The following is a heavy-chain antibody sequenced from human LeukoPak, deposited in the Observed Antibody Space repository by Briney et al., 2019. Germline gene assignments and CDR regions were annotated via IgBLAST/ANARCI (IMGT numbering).Heavy chain of an antibody. D-gene: IGHD3-9*01. V-gene: IGHV1-69*13. J-gene: IGHJ3*02. Sequence: GASVKVSCKASGGTFSSYAISWVRQAPGQWLELMGGIIPIFGTANYAQKFQGRVTITADESTSTAYMELSSLRSEDTAVYYCASRNDWGYAFDIWGQGTMVTVSS. CDR1: GGTFSSYA. CDR2: IIPIFGTA. CDR3: ASRNDWGYAFDI.